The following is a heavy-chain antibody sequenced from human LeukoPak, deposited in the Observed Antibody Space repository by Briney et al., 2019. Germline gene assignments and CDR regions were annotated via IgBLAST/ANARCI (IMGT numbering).Heavy chain of an antibody. J-gene: IGHJ4*02. V-gene: IGHV3-53*01. CDR1: GFTVSSNY. CDR3: ARGGSSLNLDY. CDR2: IYSGGST. D-gene: IGHD6-13*01. Sequence: GGSLRLSCAASGFTVSSNYMSWVRQAPGKGLQWVSVIYSGGSTHYADSVKGRFTISRDNSKNTLYLQMNNLRAEDTAVYYSARGGSSLNLDYWGQGTLVTVSS.